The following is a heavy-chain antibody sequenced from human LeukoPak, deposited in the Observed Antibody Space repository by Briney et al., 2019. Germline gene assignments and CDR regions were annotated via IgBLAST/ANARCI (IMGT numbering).Heavy chain of an antibody. D-gene: IGHD3-10*01. CDR1: GGSISSYY. CDR3: AREDHTYYYGSGSYSGWFDP. V-gene: IGHV4-59*01. CDR2: IYYSGST. Sequence: SETLSLTCTVSGGSISSYYWSWLRQPPGKGLEWIGYIYYSGSTNYNPSLKSRVTISVDTSKNQFSLKLSSVTAADTAVYFCAREDHTYYYGSGSYSGWFDPWGQGTLVTVSS. J-gene: IGHJ5*02.